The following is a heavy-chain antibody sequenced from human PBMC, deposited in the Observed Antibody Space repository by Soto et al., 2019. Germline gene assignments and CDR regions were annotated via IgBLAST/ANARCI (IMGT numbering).Heavy chain of an antibody. J-gene: IGHJ5*02. V-gene: IGHV1-69*04. Sequence: ASVKVSCKASGGTFSSYAISWVRQAPGQGLEWMGRIIPIIGIANYAQKFQGRVTITADKSTSTSYMELSSLRSEDTAVYSGARDLFDYYDSSGYNWFDPWGQGTLVTVSS. D-gene: IGHD3-22*01. CDR2: IIPIIGIA. CDR3: ARDLFDYYDSSGYNWFDP. CDR1: GGTFSSYA.